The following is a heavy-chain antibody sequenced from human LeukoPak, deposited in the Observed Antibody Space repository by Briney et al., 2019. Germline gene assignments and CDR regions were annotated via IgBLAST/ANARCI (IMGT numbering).Heavy chain of an antibody. J-gene: IGHJ4*02. V-gene: IGHV3-20*01. CDR2: INWNGGST. Sequence: GGSLRLSCAASGFSFSNYWMHWVRQAPGKGLEWVSGINWNGGSTGYADSVKGRFTISRDNAKNSLYLQMNSLRAEDTALYHCARVGSSSGYYYFDYWGQGTLVTVSS. CDR3: ARVGSSSGYYYFDY. D-gene: IGHD3-22*01. CDR1: GFSFSNYW.